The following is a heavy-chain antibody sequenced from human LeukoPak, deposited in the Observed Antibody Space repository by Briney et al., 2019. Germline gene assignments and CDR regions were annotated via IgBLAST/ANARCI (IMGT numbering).Heavy chain of an antibody. V-gene: IGHV1-2*02. CDR2: INTNNGGT. D-gene: IGHD3-22*01. Sequence: GASVTVSCKASVYTFTPYHIHWVRQAPGKGLEWMGWINTNNGGTNYEQKFQGSVTITRDTSISTAYMELSRLRSDDTAMYYCARDYYDSSGHRFDYWGQGTLVTVSS. J-gene: IGHJ4*02. CDR1: VYTFTPYH. CDR3: ARDYYDSSGHRFDY.